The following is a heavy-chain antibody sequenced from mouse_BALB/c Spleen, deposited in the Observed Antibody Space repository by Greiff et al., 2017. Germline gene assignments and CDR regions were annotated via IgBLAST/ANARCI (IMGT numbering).Heavy chain of an antibody. CDR3: ARRVGWGETCYFDY. V-gene: IGHV5-9-1*01. D-gene: IGHD1-1*01. CDR1: GFTFSSYA. CDR2: ISSGGSYT. Sequence: DVMLVESGGGLVKPGGSLKLSCAASGFTFSSYAMSWVRQTPEKRLVWVATISSGGSYTYYPDSVKGRYTISRDNAKNTLYLQMSSLRSEDTAMYYCARRVGWGETCYFDYWGQGTTLTVSS. J-gene: IGHJ2*01.